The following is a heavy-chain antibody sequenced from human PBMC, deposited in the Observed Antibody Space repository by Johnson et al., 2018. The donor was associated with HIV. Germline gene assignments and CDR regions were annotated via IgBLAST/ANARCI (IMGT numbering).Heavy chain of an antibody. CDR2: ISYDGSNK. D-gene: IGHD4-11*01. Sequence: QVQLVESGGGVVQPGRSLRLSCAASGFTFSSYGMHWVRQAPGKGLEWVAVISYDGSNKYYADSVKGRFTISRDNSKNTLYLQMNSLRAEDTAVYYCAKDHGRLQYVQEGTRDAFDIWGQGTMVTVSS. CDR3: AKDHGRLQYVQEGTRDAFDI. V-gene: IGHV3-30*18. CDR1: GFTFSSYG. J-gene: IGHJ3*02.